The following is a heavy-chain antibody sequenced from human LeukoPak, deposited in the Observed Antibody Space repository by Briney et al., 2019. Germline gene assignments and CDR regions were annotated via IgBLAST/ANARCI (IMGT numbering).Heavy chain of an antibody. D-gene: IGHD3-16*02. CDR2: ISGSGGST. V-gene: IGHV3-23*01. J-gene: IGHJ4*02. CDR3: AKDGMITFGGVIVPANFDY. Sequence: GGSLTLSCAASGFTVSSNYMSWVRQAPGKGLEGVSDISGSGGSTYYADSVKGRFTISRDNSKNTLYLQMHSLRAEDTAVYYCAKDGMITFGGVIVPANFDYWGQGTLVTVSS. CDR1: GFTVSSNY.